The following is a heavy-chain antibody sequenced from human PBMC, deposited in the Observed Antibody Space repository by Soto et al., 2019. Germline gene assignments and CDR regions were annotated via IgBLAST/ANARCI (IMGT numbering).Heavy chain of an antibody. D-gene: IGHD1-20*01. V-gene: IGHV3-30-3*01. CDR2: ISYDGSNK. CDR1: GFTFSSYA. CDR3: ARDIRYTEYYFDY. Sequence: QVQLVESGGGVVQPGRSLRLSCAASGFTFSSYAMHWVRQAPGKGLEWVAVISYDGSNKYYADSVKGRFTISRDNSKNTLYLQMNSLRAEDTAVYYCARDIRYTEYYFDYWGHGTLVTVSS. J-gene: IGHJ4*01.